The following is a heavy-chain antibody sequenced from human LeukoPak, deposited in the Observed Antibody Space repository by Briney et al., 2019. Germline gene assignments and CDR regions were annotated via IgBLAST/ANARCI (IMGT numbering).Heavy chain of an antibody. D-gene: IGHD6-13*01. CDR1: GGSISGYY. Sequence: SETLSLTCTVSGGSISGYYWTWIRRAPVKGLEWIGYIYYNGNTNYNPSLNGRVTISLDTSRSQFSLKLSSVTVADTAVYYCARRARATAGGDYFDYWGQGTLVTVSS. J-gene: IGHJ4*02. CDR2: IYYNGNT. V-gene: IGHV4-59*08. CDR3: ARRARATAGGDYFDY.